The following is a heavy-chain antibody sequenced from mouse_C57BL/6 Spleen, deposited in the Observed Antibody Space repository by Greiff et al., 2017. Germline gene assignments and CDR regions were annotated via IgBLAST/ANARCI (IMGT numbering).Heavy chain of an antibody. CDR3: ARDSYGSILFDY. CDR2: INYDGSST. V-gene: IGHV5-16*01. D-gene: IGHD1-1*01. CDR1: GFTFSDYY. J-gene: IGHJ2*01. Sequence: EVHLVESEGGLVQPGSSMKLSCTASGFTFSDYYMAWVRQVPEKGLEWVANINYDGSSTYYLDYLKSRFIISRDNAKNIQYLQLSSLKSEDTATYYCARDSYGSILFDYWGQGTTLTVSS.